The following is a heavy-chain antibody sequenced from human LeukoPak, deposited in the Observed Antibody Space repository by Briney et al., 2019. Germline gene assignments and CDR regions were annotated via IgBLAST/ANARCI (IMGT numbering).Heavy chain of an antibody. D-gene: IGHD1-1*01. Sequence: SVKVSCKASGYSFTGYYMFWVRHAPGQGLEWMGWINPNNGGTNYAQNFRGRVTMTRDTSISTAYMELSRLQSNDTAVYYCAKGTTGTTTMGNDAFMIWGQGTTVTVSS. J-gene: IGHJ3*02. V-gene: IGHV1-2*02. CDR1: GYSFTGYY. CDR3: AKGTTGTTTMGNDAFMI. CDR2: INPNNGGT.